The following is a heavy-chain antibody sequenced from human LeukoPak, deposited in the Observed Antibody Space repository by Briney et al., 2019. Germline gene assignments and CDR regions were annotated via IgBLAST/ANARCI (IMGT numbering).Heavy chain of an antibody. D-gene: IGHD4-17*01. J-gene: IGHJ6*03. CDR2: IYLDGSST. V-gene: IGHV3-74*01. CDR1: GFSFSRYW. Sequence: GGSLRLSCAASGFSFSRYWMHWVRQAPGRGLEWVARIYLDGSSTSHADSVKGRFTISRDNAKNTLYLQMNSLRAEDTAVYYCARERSTVFTMDVWGKGTTVTVSS. CDR3: ARERSTVFTMDV.